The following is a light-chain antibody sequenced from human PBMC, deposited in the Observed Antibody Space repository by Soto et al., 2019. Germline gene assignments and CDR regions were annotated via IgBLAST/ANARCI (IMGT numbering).Light chain of an antibody. Sequence: SSELTQPPSVSVAPGKTARITCGGNNIGSKRVHWYQQKPGQAPVLVIYYASDRPSGIPERFAGSNSVNTATLTISRVEAGDDADYYCQVWDSSSDHVVFGGGTKVTVL. CDR1: NIGSKR. J-gene: IGLJ2*01. CDR2: YAS. CDR3: QVWDSSSDHVV. V-gene: IGLV3-21*04.